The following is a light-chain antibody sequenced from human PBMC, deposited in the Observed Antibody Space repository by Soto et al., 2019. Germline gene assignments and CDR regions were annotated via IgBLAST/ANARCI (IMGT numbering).Light chain of an antibody. CDR3: EQSYTTPGT. CDR1: QSISIY. V-gene: IGKV1-39*01. J-gene: IGKJ2*01. CDR2: ATS. Sequence: DIQMTQSPSSLSASVADRVTITCRASQSISIYLNWYQQKPGKAPKLLIYATSSLQSGVPSRFSGSGSGTDFTLTISSLQPEDFATYYCEQSYTTPGTFGQGTRLEIK.